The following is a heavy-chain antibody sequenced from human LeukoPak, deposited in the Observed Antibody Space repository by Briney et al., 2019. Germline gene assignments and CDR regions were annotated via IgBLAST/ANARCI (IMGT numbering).Heavy chain of an antibody. J-gene: IGHJ4*02. CDR3: AKSGTTKTNYYSDY. Sequence: GGSLRLSCAASGFTFSRYGMRWVRQAPGKGLEWVAVIWNDGNPKYYADSVKGRFTISRDNSNNMLFLQMNCLGPEETAVYYRAKSGTTKTNYYSDYWGRGTLVTVSS. V-gene: IGHV3-30*02. CDR1: GFTFSRYG. D-gene: IGHD1-26*01. CDR2: IWNDGNPK.